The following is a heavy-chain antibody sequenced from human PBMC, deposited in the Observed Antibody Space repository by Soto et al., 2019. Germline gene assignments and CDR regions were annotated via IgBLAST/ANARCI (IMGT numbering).Heavy chain of an antibody. J-gene: IGHJ4*02. D-gene: IGHD3-10*01. CDR1: GGSFSGYY. CDR3: ARSITMVRGHFNG. CDR2: INHSGRT. V-gene: IGHV4-34*01. Sequence: SETLSLTCAVYGGSFSGYYWSWIRQRPGKGLEWIGEINHSGRTNYNPSLKSRVTISVDTSKNQFSLKLSSVTAADTAVYYCARSITMVRGHFNGWGQGTLVTVS.